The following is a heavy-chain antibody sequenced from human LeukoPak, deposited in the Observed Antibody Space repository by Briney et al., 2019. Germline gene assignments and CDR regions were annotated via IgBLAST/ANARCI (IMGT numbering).Heavy chain of an antibody. CDR1: SFAFKDFW. CDR3: ARDTYNYDRASLHGPDY. Sequence: GGSLRLLCAPSSFAFKDFWMTWVRRCRGKGGVWVANIKQYGTEKYYVDSVRGRFTISRDNAKKSLHLQMNSLRAEDTAVYWCARDTYNYDRASLHGPDYWGQGTLVTVSS. CDR2: IKQYGTEK. D-gene: IGHD3-22*01. J-gene: IGHJ4*02. V-gene: IGHV3-7*01.